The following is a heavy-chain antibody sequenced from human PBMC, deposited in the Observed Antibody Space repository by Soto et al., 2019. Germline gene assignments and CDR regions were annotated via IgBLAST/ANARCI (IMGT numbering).Heavy chain of an antibody. V-gene: IGHV1-69*13. Sequence: SVKVSCKASGVTLSSYAISWVRQAPGQGLEWMGGIIPIFGTANYAQKFQGRVTITADESASTAYMELSSLRSEDTAVYYCARDESYGEAFDPWGQGTLVTVSS. CDR1: GVTLSSYA. CDR3: ARDESYGEAFDP. J-gene: IGHJ5*02. D-gene: IGHD4-17*01. CDR2: IIPIFGTA.